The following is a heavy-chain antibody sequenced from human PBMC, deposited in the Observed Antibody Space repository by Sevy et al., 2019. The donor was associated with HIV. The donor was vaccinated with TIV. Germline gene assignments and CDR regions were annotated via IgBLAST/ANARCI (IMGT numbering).Heavy chain of an antibody. D-gene: IGHD3-3*01. Sequence: SETLSLTCTVSGGSISSGGYYWSWIRQHTGKGLEWIGYIYYSGSTYYNPSLKSRVTISVDTSKNQFSLKLSSVTAADTAVYYCSAGETIFGVVIKGFDPWGQGTLVTVSS. CDR1: GGSISSGGYY. J-gene: IGHJ5*02. V-gene: IGHV4-31*03. CDR2: IYYSGST. CDR3: SAGETIFGVVIKGFDP.